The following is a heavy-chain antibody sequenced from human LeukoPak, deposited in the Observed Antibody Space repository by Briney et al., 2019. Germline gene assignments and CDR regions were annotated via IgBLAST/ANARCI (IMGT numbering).Heavy chain of an antibody. Sequence: SETLSLTCAVYGGSFSGYYWSWIRQPPGKGLEWIGEINHSGSTNYNPSLKSRVTISVDTSKNQFSLKLSSVTAADTAVYYCARRDATLAREGYYYYYYYMDVWGKGTTVTVSS. CDR3: ARRDATLAREGYYYYYYYMDV. V-gene: IGHV4-34*01. CDR2: INHSGST. CDR1: GGSFSGYY. J-gene: IGHJ6*03.